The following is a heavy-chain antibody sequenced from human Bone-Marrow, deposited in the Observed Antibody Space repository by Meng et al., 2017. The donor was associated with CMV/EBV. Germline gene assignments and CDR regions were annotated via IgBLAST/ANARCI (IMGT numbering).Heavy chain of an antibody. CDR1: GFTFSSYE. Sequence: GGSLRLSCAASGFTFSSYEMNWVRQAPGKGLEWVSYISSSGSTIYYADSVKGRFTISRDNAKNSLYLQMNSLRAEDTAVYYCASPWNRYDFWSGPDAFDIWGQGTMVTVPS. CDR3: ASPWNRYDFWSGPDAFDI. J-gene: IGHJ3*02. CDR2: ISSSGSTI. V-gene: IGHV3-48*03. D-gene: IGHD3-3*01.